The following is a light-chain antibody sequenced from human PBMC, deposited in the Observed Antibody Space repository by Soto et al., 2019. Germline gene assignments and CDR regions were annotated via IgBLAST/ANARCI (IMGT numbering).Light chain of an antibody. J-gene: IGLJ3*02. CDR3: CSYTSSSIRV. CDR2: EVR. Sequence: QSALTQPASVSGSPGQSITISCTGTSSDVGGYNHVSWYQQHPGKAPKLIIYEVRNRPSGVSNRLSGSKSGNTASLTFSGLQADDEADYYCCSYTSSSIRVFGGGTKLTVL. V-gene: IGLV2-14*01. CDR1: SSDVGGYNH.